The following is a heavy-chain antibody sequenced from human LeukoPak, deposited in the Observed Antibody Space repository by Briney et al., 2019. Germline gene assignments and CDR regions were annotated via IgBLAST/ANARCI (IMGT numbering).Heavy chain of an antibody. CDR3: AKDPSDFWSGPPYF. CDR2: ISGSGGST. D-gene: IGHD3-3*01. CDR1: GFTFSSYA. J-gene: IGHJ4*02. Sequence: GGSLRLSCAASGFTFSSYAMSWVRQAPGKGLEWVSAISGSGGSTYYADSVKGRFTISRDNSKNTLYLQVNSLRAEDTAVYYCAKDPSDFWSGPPYFGGQGTLVTVSS. V-gene: IGHV3-23*01.